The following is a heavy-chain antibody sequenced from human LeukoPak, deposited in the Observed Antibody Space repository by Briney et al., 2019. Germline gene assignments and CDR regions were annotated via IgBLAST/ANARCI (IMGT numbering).Heavy chain of an antibody. D-gene: IGHD2-15*01. CDR1: GFTFSTYW. Sequence: GESLKISCAASGFTFSTYWMHWVRQAPGKGLVWVSRINSDGTSTSYADSVKGRFTISRDNTKNTLYLQMNSLRAEDTAVYYCARDGYGGFDYWGQGTLVTVSS. J-gene: IGHJ4*02. V-gene: IGHV3-74*01. CDR3: ARDGYGGFDY. CDR2: INSDGTST.